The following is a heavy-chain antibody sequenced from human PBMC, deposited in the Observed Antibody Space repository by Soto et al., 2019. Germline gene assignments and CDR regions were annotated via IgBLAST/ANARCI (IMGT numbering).Heavy chain of an antibody. CDR1: GFTFSNAW. V-gene: IGHV3-15*01. CDR3: TSDHEYSRSPADY. CDR2: IKSKTDGGTT. D-gene: IGHD6-6*01. Sequence: GGSLRLSCAASGFTFSNAWMSWVRQVPGKGLEWVGRIKSKTDGGTTDYAAPVKGRFTISRDDSKNTLYLQMNSLKTEDTAVYYWTSDHEYSRSPADYWGQGTLVTLSS. J-gene: IGHJ4*02.